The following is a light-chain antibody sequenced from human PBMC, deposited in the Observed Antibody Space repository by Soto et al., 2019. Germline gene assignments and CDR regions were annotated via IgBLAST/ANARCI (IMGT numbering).Light chain of an antibody. CDR2: SAS. CDR1: QTVSNTY. Sequence: EIVLTQFPGALSLSPGERVTLSCRASQTVSNTYLAWYQQKSGQAPKFLIYSASNRATGIPDRFSGSGSGTHFTLTISRLELEDFAVYSCQQYGALPPTFGGGTKVELK. CDR3: QQYGALPPT. J-gene: IGKJ4*01. V-gene: IGKV3-20*01.